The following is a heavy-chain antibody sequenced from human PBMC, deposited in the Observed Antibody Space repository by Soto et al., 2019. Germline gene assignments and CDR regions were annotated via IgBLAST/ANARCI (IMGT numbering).Heavy chain of an antibody. CDR1: GGTFSSYA. Sequence: QVQLVQSGAEVKKPGSSVKVSCKASGGTFSSYAISWVRQAPGQGLEWMGGIIPIFGTANYAQKFQGRVTITADESTSTAYMELSSLRSEDTAVYYCASGPPVFDSSAAHDYFDYWGQGTLVTVSS. CDR3: ASGPPVFDSSAAHDYFDY. V-gene: IGHV1-69*12. J-gene: IGHJ4*02. CDR2: IIPIFGTA. D-gene: IGHD3-10*02.